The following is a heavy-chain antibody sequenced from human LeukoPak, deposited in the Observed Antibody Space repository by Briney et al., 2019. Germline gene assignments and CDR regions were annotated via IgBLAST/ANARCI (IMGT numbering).Heavy chain of an antibody. D-gene: IGHD5-18*01. CDR2: INHSGST. V-gene: IGHV4-34*01. CDR3: ARREGDTSMVRSFDY. Sequence: SETLSLTCTVSGASISNYCWSWIRQPPGKGLEWIGEINHSGSTNYNPSLKSRVTISVDTSKNQFSLNLSSETAADTAVYYCARREGDTSMVRSFDYWGQGTLVTVSS. CDR1: GASISNYC. J-gene: IGHJ4*02.